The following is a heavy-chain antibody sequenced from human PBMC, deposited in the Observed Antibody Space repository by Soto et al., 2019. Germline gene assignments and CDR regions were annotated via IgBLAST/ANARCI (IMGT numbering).Heavy chain of an antibody. D-gene: IGHD4-17*01. V-gene: IGHV1-2*02. J-gene: IGHJ4*02. CDR1: GYTFTGYY. CDR2: INPNSGGT. Sequence: ASVKVSCKASGYTFTGYYMHWVRQAPGQGLEWMGWINPNSGGTNYAQKFQGRVTMTRGTSISTAYMELSRLRSDDTAVYYWARDPSDYGDYGDDYWGQGTLVTVSS. CDR3: ARDPSDYGDYGDDY.